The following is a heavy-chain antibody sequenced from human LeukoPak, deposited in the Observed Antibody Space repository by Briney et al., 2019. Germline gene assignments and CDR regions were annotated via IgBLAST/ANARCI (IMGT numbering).Heavy chain of an antibody. J-gene: IGHJ6*03. CDR3: AREVVVAATRSFPRYYYYYMDV. Sequence: SQTLSLTCTVSGGSISSGSYYWSWIRQPAGKGLEWIGRIYTSGSTNYNPSLKSRVTISVDTSKNQFSLKLSSVTAADTAVYYCAREVVVAATRSFPRYYYYYMDVWGKGTTVTVSS. V-gene: IGHV4-61*02. CDR2: IYTSGST. D-gene: IGHD2-15*01. CDR1: GGSISSGSYY.